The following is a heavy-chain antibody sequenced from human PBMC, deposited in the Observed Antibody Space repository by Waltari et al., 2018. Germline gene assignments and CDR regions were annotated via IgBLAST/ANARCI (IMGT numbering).Heavy chain of an antibody. J-gene: IGHJ4*02. CDR3: ARGAYSYRYYFDY. V-gene: IGHV4-59*01. D-gene: IGHD3-16*02. CDR1: GGSISSYY. Sequence: QVQLQESGPGLVKPSETLSLTCTVSGGSISSYYWSWIRQPPGKGLEWIGYIYYSGSTNYNPSHKSRVTISVDTSKNQFSLKLSSVTAADTAVYYCARGAYSYRYYFDYWGQGTLVTVSS. CDR2: IYYSGST.